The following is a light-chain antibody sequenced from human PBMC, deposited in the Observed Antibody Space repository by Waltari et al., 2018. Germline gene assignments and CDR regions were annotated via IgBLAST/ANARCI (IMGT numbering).Light chain of an antibody. J-gene: IGKJ4*01. CDR2: WAS. CDR1: QRVLYSSNNKNY. V-gene: IGKV4-1*01. Sequence: DIVMTQSPDSLAVSLGERATINCKSNQRVLYSSNNKNYLAWYQQKPGQPPKLLIYWASTRESGVPDRFSGSGSGTDFTLTISSLQAEDVAVYYCQQYYSTPLTFGGGTKVEIK. CDR3: QQYYSTPLT.